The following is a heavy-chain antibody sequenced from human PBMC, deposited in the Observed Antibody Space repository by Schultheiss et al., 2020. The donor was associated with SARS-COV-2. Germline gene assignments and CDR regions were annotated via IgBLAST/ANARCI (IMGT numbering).Heavy chain of an antibody. V-gene: IGHV4-34*01. Sequence: SQTLSLTCAVYGGSFSGYYWSWIRQPPGKGLEWIGEINHSGSTNYNPSLKSRVTISLDTSKNQFSLKLSSVTAADTAVYYCARGTEADFDYWGQGTLVTVSS. CDR1: GGSFSGYY. CDR3: ARGTEADFDY. J-gene: IGHJ4*02. CDR2: INHSGST.